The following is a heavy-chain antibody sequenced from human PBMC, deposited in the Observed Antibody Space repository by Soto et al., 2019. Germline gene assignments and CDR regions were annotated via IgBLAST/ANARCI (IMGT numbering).Heavy chain of an antibody. V-gene: IGHV4-4*02. CDR2: IHHSGST. J-gene: IGHJ4*02. CDR3: AREQGSRPGD. Sequence: QVQLQESGPGLVRPSGTVSLTCAVSGVSISSDNWWSWVRQPPGKALEWIGEIHHSGSTNYNPSLKSRVTMSVVPSKDLFSLTLNSVTAADTAFYYCAREQGSRPGDWGQGTLVSVSS. D-gene: IGHD6-13*01. CDR1: GVSISSDNW.